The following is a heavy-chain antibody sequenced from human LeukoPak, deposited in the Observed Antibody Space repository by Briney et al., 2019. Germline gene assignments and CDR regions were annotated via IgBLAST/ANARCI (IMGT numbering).Heavy chain of an antibody. D-gene: IGHD5-12*01. J-gene: IGHJ4*02. CDR2: IYYSGST. CDR3: ARGRGYIPFDY. V-gene: IGHV4-59*01. Sequence: SETPSLTCTVSGGSISTYYWSWIRQPPGKGLEWIGYIYYSGSTNYNPSLESRVTISVDTSKNQFSLRLTSVTAADTAVYYCARGRGYIPFDYWGQGTLVTVSS. CDR1: GGSISTYY.